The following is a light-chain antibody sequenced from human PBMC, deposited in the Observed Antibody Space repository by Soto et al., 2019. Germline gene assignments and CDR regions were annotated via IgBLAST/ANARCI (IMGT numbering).Light chain of an antibody. CDR3: QQYGGSPLVT. J-gene: IGKJ4*01. V-gene: IGKV3-20*01. CDR1: QSISSGY. Sequence: ETVLTQSPGTLSLSPGERATLSCRASQSISSGYLAWYQQRPGQAPRLLISGASNRATGIPDRFSGSGSGTDFTLTISRLEPEAFAVYYCQQYGGSPLVTFGGGTKVEIK. CDR2: GAS.